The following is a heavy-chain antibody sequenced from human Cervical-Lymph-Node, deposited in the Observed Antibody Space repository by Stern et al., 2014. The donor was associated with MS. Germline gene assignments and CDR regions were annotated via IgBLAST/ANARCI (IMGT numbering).Heavy chain of an antibody. CDR2: ISTDGSAT. V-gene: IGHV3-30-3*01. CDR3: ARDLGY. J-gene: IGHJ4*02. Sequence: DQLVESGGGVVQPGRSLRLSCAASGFTFSNFAMNWFRQSPDKGLQWLAAISTDGSATNYADSVKGRFTISRDNSKDTLYLEMNSLTTDDTAVFYCARDLGYWGQGTLVTVSS. CDR1: GFTFSNFA.